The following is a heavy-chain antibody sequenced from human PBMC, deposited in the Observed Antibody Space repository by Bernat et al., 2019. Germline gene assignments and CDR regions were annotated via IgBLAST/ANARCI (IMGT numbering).Heavy chain of an antibody. J-gene: IGHJ6*02. CDR2: IRSKANSYAT. D-gene: IGHD1/OR15-1a*01. Sequence: EVQLVESGGGLVQPGGSLKLSCAASGFTFSGSAMHWVRQASGKGLEWVGRIRSKANSYATAYAASVKGRFTISRDDSKNTLYLQMNSLKTEDTAVYYCTTGGTPMGNNGRDVWGQGTTVTVSS. V-gene: IGHV3-73*01. CDR3: TTGGTPMGNNGRDV. CDR1: GFTFSGSA.